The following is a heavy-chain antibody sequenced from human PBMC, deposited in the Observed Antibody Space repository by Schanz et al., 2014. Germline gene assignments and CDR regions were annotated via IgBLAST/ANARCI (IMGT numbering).Heavy chain of an antibody. CDR1: GYTFVSYS. J-gene: IGHJ4*02. Sequence: QVHLVQSGAEVKKPGASVKVSCKASGYTFVSYSMHWVRQAPGQGLEWMGIINPSGGGTTYAQKFQGRVTMTRDTSTSTVYMELSSLRSEDTAVYYCARDRLECGAECYSVEVFEIWGQGTLVTVSS. CDR3: ARDRLECGAECYSVEVFEI. V-gene: IGHV1-46*01. CDR2: INPSGGGT. D-gene: IGHD2-21*01.